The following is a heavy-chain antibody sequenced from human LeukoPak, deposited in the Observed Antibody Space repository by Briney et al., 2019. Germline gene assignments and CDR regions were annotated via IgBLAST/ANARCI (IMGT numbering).Heavy chain of an antibody. Sequence: PGGSLRLSCAASGFTFSSYGMHWVRQAPGKGLEWVAFIRYDGSNKYYADSVKGRFTISRDNSKNTLYLQMNSLRAEDTAVYYCAREMGTAMAFDAFDIWGQGTMVTVSS. V-gene: IGHV3-30*02. D-gene: IGHD5-18*01. CDR2: IRYDGSNK. CDR3: AREMGTAMAFDAFDI. J-gene: IGHJ3*02. CDR1: GFTFSSYG.